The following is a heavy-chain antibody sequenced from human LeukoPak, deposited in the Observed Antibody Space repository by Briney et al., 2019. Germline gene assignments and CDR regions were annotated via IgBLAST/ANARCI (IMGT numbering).Heavy chain of an antibody. CDR1: GFTFSSYW. CDR2: INSDGSST. J-gene: IGHJ3*02. V-gene: IGHV3-74*01. D-gene: IGHD2-8*01. Sequence: GGSLRLSCAASGFTFSSYWMHWVRQAPGKGLVWVSRINSDGSSTSYADSVKGRFTISRDNAKNTLYLQMNSLRAEDTAVYYCASLDIVLMVHASKKPDAFDIWGQGTMVTVSS. CDR3: ASLDIVLMVHASKKPDAFDI.